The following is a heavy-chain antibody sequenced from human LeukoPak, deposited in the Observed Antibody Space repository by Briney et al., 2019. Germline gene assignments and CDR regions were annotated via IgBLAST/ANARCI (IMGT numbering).Heavy chain of an antibody. Sequence: SETLSLTCTVSGDSISSSNYYWGWIRQPPGKGLEWIGSISHGGSTYYNPSLKSRVTISVDTSKNQFSLRLSSVTAADTAVYYCARDSSIAAAGTKSAFDYWGQGTLVTVSS. J-gene: IGHJ4*02. CDR1: GDSISSSNYY. CDR2: ISHGGST. CDR3: ARDSSIAAAGTKSAFDY. D-gene: IGHD6-13*01. V-gene: IGHV4-39*07.